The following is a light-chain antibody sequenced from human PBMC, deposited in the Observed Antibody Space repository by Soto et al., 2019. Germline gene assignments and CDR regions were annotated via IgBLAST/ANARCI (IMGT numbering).Light chain of an antibody. CDR3: QQSYSRVT. Sequence: DIQMTQSPSSLSASVGDSVTITCRASQSVSRKFSWYQQKPGKAPMLLNYAASTLQSGVPSRFRGSGSGSDFTLTISGLQPEDFATYYCQQSYSRVTLGQGTKVDIK. CDR1: QSVSRK. CDR2: AAS. V-gene: IGKV1-39*01. J-gene: IGKJ1*01.